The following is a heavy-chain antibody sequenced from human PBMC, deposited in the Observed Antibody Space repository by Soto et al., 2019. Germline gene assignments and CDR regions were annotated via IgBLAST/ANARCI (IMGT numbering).Heavy chain of an antibody. CDR3: ASSDVDTATSYRWFDP. J-gene: IGHJ5*02. V-gene: IGHV4-34*01. CDR1: GGSFSGYY. Sequence: SETLSLTCAVYGGSFSGYYWSWIRQPPGKGLEWIGEINHSGSTNYNPSLKSRVTISVDTSKNQFSLKLSSVTAADTAVYYCASSDVDTATSYRWFDPWGQGTPVTVSS. CDR2: INHSGST. D-gene: IGHD5-18*01.